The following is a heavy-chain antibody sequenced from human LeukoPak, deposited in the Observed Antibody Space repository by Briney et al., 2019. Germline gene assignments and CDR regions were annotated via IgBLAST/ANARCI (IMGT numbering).Heavy chain of an antibody. Sequence: GRSLRLSCAASGFTFDDYAMHWVRQAPGKGLEWVSGISWNSGSIGYADSVKGRFTISRDNAKNSLYLQMNSLRAEDTAVYYCARDDWAQYYWGQGTLVTVSS. CDR2: ISWNSGSI. CDR1: GFTFDDYA. D-gene: IGHD2-21*01. J-gene: IGHJ4*02. CDR3: ARDDWAQYY. V-gene: IGHV3-9*01.